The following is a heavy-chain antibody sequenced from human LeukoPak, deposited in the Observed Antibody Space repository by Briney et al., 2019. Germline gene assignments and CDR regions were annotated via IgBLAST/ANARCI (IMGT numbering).Heavy chain of an antibody. CDR3: ARDHTVKIAAAGTDFWFDP. CDR1: GGSISSYY. J-gene: IGHJ5*02. V-gene: IGHV4-59*12. Sequence: SETLSLTCSVSGGSISSYYWSWIRQPPGKGLEWIGYIYYSGSTNYNPSLKSRVTISVDTSKNQFSLQLNSVTPEDTAVYYCARDHTVKIAAAGTDFWFDPWGQGTLVTVSS. CDR2: IYYSGST. D-gene: IGHD6-13*01.